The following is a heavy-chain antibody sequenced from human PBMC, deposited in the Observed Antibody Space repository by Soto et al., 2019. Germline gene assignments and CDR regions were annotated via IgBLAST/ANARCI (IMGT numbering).Heavy chain of an antibody. CDR3: AKDQGLAGYYYYGMDV. J-gene: IGHJ6*02. CDR1: GFTFSSYG. CDR2: ISYDGFISPDGSET. D-gene: IGHD2-15*01. V-gene: IGHV3-30*18. Sequence: QVQLVESGGGVVQPGRSLRLSCEVSGFTFSSYGMHWVRQAPGKGLEWVATISYDGFISPDGSETHYADSVKGRFTISRDTSKNTLFLQMNSLRAEDTAVYYCAKDQGLAGYYYYGMDVWGQGTTVTVSS.